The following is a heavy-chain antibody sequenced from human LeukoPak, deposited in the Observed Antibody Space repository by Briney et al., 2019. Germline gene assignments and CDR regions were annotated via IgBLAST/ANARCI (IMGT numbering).Heavy chain of an antibody. D-gene: IGHD3-22*01. V-gene: IGHV4-59*03. J-gene: IGHJ3*02. CDR2: IHHSGRT. Sequence: SETVSLTCTVSGDSISSSYWSWIRQPPGKGLEWIGYIHHSGRTNYKPSLKSRVTIFVDTSNNQFSLRLTSLIAADTAMYYCVRGYYDSRGDSNPFDIWGHETIHTLSS. CDR1: GDSISSSY. CDR3: VRGYYDSRGDSNPFDI.